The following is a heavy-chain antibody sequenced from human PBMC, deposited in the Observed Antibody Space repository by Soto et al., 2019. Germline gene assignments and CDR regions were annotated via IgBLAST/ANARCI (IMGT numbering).Heavy chain of an antibody. Sequence: SETLSLTCTVSGGSISSYYWSWIRQPPGKGLEWIGYIYYSGSTNYNPSLKSRVTISVDTSKNQFSLKLSSVTAADTAVYYCARLVNTMVRGVMYNWFDPWGQGTLVTVSS. CDR3: ARLVNTMVRGVMYNWFDP. CDR2: IYYSGST. V-gene: IGHV4-59*08. D-gene: IGHD3-10*01. J-gene: IGHJ5*02. CDR1: GGSISSYY.